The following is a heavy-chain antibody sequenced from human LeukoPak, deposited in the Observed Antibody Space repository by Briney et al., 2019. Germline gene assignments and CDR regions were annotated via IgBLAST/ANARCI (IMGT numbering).Heavy chain of an antibody. CDR1: GYSFTSYW. V-gene: IGHV5-51*01. D-gene: IGHD4-17*01. J-gene: IGHJ4*02. CDR2: IYPGDSDT. Sequence: GESLKISCKGSGYSFTSYWIGWVRQMPGKGLEWMGIIYPGDSDTRYSPSSQGQVTISADKSISTAFLQWSSLKASDTAMYYCARFATTVTNYFDYWGQGTLVTVSS. CDR3: ARFATTVTNYFDY.